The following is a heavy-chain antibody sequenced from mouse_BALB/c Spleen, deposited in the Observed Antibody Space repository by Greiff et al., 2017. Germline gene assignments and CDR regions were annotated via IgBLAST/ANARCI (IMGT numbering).Heavy chain of an antibody. CDR1: GDSITSGY. CDR3: ARSGWLLQAMDY. CDR2: ISYSGST. V-gene: IGHV3-8*02. D-gene: IGHD2-3*01. J-gene: IGHJ4*01. Sequence: EVKLVESGPSLVKPSQTLSLTCSVTGDSITSGYWNWIRKFPGNKLEYMGYISYSGSTYYNPSLKSRISITRDTSKNQYYLQLNSVTTEDTATYYCARSGWLLQAMDYWGQGTSVTVSS.